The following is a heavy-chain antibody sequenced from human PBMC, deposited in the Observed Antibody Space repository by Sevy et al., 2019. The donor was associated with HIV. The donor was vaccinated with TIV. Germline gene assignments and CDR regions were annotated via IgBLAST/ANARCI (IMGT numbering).Heavy chain of an antibody. CDR2: IWYDGSNK. V-gene: IGHV3-33*06. D-gene: IGHD3-22*01. Sequence: GVSLRLSCAASGFTFSSYGMHWVRQAPGKGLEWVAVIWYDGSNKYYADSVKGRFTISRDNSKNTLYLQMNSLRAEDTAVYYCAKVAVSGYYNYYYYYYMDVWGKGTTVTVSS. CDR1: GFTFSSYG. CDR3: AKVAVSGYYNYYYYYYMDV. J-gene: IGHJ6*03.